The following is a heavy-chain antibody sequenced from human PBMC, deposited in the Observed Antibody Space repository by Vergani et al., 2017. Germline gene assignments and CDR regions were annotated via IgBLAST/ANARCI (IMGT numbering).Heavy chain of an antibody. CDR3: AKDTPDTAMDNRNYFDY. CDR2: IYHSGST. J-gene: IGHJ4*02. V-gene: IGHV4-30-2*01. CDR1: GGSISSGGYS. Sequence: QVQLQESGPGLVKPSGTLSLTCAVSGGSISSGGYSWSWIRQPPGKGLEWIGYIYHSGSTYYNPSLKSRVTISVDRSKNQFSLKLSSVTAADTAVYYCAKDTPDTAMDNRNYFDYWGQGTLVTVSS. D-gene: IGHD5-18*01.